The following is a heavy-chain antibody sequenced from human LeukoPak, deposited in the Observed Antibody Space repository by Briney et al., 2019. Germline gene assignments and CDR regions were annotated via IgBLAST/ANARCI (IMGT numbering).Heavy chain of an antibody. CDR2: IYSGGIS. V-gene: IGHV3-66*04. CDR1: GFTVSSNY. CDR3: AIQRPLKGV. D-gene: IGHD1-1*01. J-gene: IGHJ6*02. Sequence: GGSLRLSCAASGFTVSSNYMSWVRQAPGKGLEWVSVIYSGGISYYADSVKGRFTISRDNSKNTLYLKMNGLRAEDTAMYYCAIQRPLKGVWGQGTPVTVSS.